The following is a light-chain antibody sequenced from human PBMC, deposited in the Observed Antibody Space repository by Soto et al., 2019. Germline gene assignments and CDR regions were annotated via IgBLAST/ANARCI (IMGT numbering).Light chain of an antibody. CDR1: SSNIGSNY. CDR3: AAWDDSLSGRV. V-gene: IGLV1-47*01. J-gene: IGLJ2*01. CDR2: RNN. Sequence: ISCSGSSSNIGSNYVYWYQQLPGTAPKLLIYRNNQRPSGVPDRFSGSKSGTSASLAISGLRSEDEADYYCAAWDDSLSGRVFGGGTKLTVL.